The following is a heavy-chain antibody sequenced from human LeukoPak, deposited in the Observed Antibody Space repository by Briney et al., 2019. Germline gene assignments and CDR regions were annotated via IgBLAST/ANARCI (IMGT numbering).Heavy chain of an antibody. CDR2: IYPGDSDT. D-gene: IGHD6-13*01. V-gene: IGHV5-51*01. J-gene: IGHJ5*02. CDR1: GYSFTSYW. Sequence: GESLKISCKGSGYSFTSYWIGWVRQMPGKGLEWMGIIYPGDSDTRYSPSFQGQVTISADKSISTAYLQWSSLKASDTAMYYCARGVYSSSWYNWFDPWGQGTLVTVYS. CDR3: ARGVYSSSWYNWFDP.